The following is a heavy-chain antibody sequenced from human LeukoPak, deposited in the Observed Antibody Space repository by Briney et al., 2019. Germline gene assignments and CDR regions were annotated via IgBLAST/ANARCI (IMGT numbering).Heavy chain of an antibody. CDR2: ISWNSGSI. Sequence: GGSLRLSCAASGFTFDDYAMHWVRQASGKGLEWVSGISWNSGSIGYADSVKGRFTISRDNAKNSLYLQMNSLRAEDTALYYCARQAVVAATDAFDIWGQGTMVTVSS. D-gene: IGHD2-15*01. J-gene: IGHJ3*02. CDR1: GFTFDDYA. CDR3: ARQAVVAATDAFDI. V-gene: IGHV3-9*01.